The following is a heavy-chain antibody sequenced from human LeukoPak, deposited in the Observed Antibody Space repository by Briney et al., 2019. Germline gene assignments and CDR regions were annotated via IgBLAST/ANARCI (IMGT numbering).Heavy chain of an antibody. CDR1: GGTFSSYA. J-gene: IGHJ4*02. CDR2: IIPIFGTA. V-gene: IGHV1-69*05. Sequence: GASVKVSCKASGGTFSSYAISWVRQAPGQGLEWMGGIIPIFGTANYAQKFQGRVTITTDESTSTAYMELSSLRSEDTAVYYCANGRRSGSCIFDYWGQGTLVTVSS. D-gene: IGHD1-26*01. CDR3: ANGRRSGSCIFDY.